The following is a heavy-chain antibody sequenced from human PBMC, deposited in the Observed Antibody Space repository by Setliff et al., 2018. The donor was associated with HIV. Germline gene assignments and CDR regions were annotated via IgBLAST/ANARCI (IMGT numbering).Heavy chain of an antibody. CDR3: VGSSWPRLYYFDY. Sequence: PSETLSLTCTVSGVSISSGTYYWSWLRQPAGKGLEWIGSIYYSGSTYYNPSLKSRVTISVDMSKNQFSLKLSSVTAADTAVYYCVGSSWPRLYYFDYWGQGTLVTVSS. J-gene: IGHJ4*02. D-gene: IGHD6-13*01. V-gene: IGHV4-39*07. CDR2: IYYSGST. CDR1: GVSISSGTYY.